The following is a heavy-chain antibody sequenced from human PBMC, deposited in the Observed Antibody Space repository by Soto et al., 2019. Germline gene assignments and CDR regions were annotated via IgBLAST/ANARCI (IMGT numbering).Heavy chain of an antibody. CDR3: ARGRSGWFAP. CDR2: ISYSGST. Sequence: SETLSLTCNVSGGSVSSGDYYWNWIRQPPGKGLEWIGSISYSGSTYYNPSLKSRVTKSLDTSKNQFSLKLTSVTAADTAVYYCARGRSGWFAPWGQGTLVTVSS. V-gene: IGHV4-30-4*01. CDR1: GGSVSSGDYY. D-gene: IGHD3-10*01. J-gene: IGHJ5*02.